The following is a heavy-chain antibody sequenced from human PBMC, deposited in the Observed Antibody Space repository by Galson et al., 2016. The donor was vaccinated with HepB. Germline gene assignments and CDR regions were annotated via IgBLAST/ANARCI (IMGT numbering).Heavy chain of an antibody. CDR1: GFTFTDNA. D-gene: IGHD5-24*01. J-gene: IGHJ4*02. CDR3: AKEMRWLTLGLDY. V-gene: IGHV3-23*01. CDR2: VSGNGGTT. Sequence: SLRLSCSASGFTFTDNAMSWGRLVPGKGLEWCAVVSGNGGTTYYSDSVKGRFTISRDNSKNPLYLQMNSLRAEDTATYYCAKEMRWLTLGLDYWGQGTRVTVSS.